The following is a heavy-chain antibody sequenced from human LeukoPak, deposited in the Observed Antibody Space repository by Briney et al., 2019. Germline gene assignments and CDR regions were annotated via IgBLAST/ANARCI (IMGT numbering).Heavy chain of an antibody. D-gene: IGHD3-10*02. V-gene: IGHV3-48*04. Sequence: HAGGSLRLSCAASGFTFSSYTMNWVRQAPGKGLEWVSYISSSGSTIYYADSVKGRFTISRDNAKSSLYLQMNSLRAEDTAVYYCAELGITMIGGVWGKGTTVTISS. CDR3: AELGITMIGGV. CDR1: GFTFSSYT. J-gene: IGHJ6*04. CDR2: ISSSGSTI.